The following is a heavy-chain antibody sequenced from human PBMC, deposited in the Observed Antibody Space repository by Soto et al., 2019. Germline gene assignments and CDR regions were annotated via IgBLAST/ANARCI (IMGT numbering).Heavy chain of an antibody. V-gene: IGHV4-31*03. CDR1: GGSISSGGYY. Sequence: PSETLSLTCTVSGGSISSGGYYWSWIRQHPGKGLEWIGYIYYSGSTYYSPSLKSRVTISVDTSKNQFSLKLSSVTAADTAVYYCARSSSGWLFDPWGQGTLVTVSS. J-gene: IGHJ5*02. CDR2: IYYSGST. CDR3: ARSSSGWLFDP. D-gene: IGHD6-19*01.